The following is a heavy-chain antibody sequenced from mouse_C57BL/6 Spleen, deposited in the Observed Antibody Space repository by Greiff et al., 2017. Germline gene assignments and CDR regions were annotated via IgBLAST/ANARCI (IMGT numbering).Heavy chain of an antibody. CDR2: ISRGSSTI. Sequence: EVQVVESGGGLVKPGGSLKLSCAASGFTFSDYGMHWVRQAPEKGLEWVAYISRGSSTIYYADTVKGRFTISRDNAKNTLFLQMSSLRSEDTAMYYCARDTMITTTYYAMDYWGQGTSVTVSS. D-gene: IGHD2-4*01. V-gene: IGHV5-17*01. J-gene: IGHJ4*01. CDR1: GFTFSDYG. CDR3: ARDTMITTTYYAMDY.